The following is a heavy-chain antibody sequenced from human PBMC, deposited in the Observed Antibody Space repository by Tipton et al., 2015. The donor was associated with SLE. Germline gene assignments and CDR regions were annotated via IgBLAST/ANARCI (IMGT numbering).Heavy chain of an antibody. CDR1: GYTFTGYY. CDR2: INPNSGGT. Sequence: QSGPEVKKPGASVKVSCKASGYTFTGYYMHWVRQAPGQGLEWMGRINPNSGGTNYAQKFQGRVTMTRDTSISTAYMELSRLRSDDTAVYYCARDSDDKGSCLAFDIWGQGTMVTVSS. CDR3: ARDSDDKGSCLAFDI. D-gene: IGHD3-22*01. V-gene: IGHV1-2*06. J-gene: IGHJ3*02.